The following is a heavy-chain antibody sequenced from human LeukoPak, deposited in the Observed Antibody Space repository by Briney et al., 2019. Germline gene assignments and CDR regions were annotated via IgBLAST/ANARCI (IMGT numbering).Heavy chain of an antibody. CDR1: GGSISSYY. V-gene: IGHV4-59*01. CDR2: IYYSGST. CDR3: ARGTNYYNSSLNAFDI. Sequence: SETLSLTCTVSGGSISSYYWSWIRQPPGKGLEWIGYIYYSGSTNYNPSLKSRVTISVDTSKNQFSLKLSSVTAADTAVYYCARGTNYYNSSLNAFDIWGQGTMVTVSS. J-gene: IGHJ3*02. D-gene: IGHD3-22*01.